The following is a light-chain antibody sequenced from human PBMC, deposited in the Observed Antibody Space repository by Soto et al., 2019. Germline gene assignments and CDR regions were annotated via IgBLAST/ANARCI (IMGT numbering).Light chain of an antibody. CDR1: QSVSSY. V-gene: IGKV3-11*01. J-gene: IGKJ3*01. CDR3: QQRFT. CDR2: DAS. Sequence: EIVLTQSPATLSLSPGERATLSCRASQSVSSYLAWYQQKPGQAPRLLIYDASNRTTGIPARFSGSGSGTDFTLTISSLVPEDFAVYYWQQRFTFGPGTKVDIK.